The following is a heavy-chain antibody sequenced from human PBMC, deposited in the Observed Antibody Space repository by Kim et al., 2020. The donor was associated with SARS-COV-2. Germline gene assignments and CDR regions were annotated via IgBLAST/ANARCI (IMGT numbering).Heavy chain of an antibody. CDR3: ARGWGIAAAGSAEYFQH. CDR2: INHSGST. J-gene: IGHJ1*01. CDR1: GGSFSGYY. Sequence: SETLSLTCAVYGGSFSGYYWSWIRQPPGKGLEWIGEINHSGSTNYNPSLKSRVTISVDTSKNQFSLKLSSVTAADTAVYYCARGWGIAAAGSAEYFQHWGQGTLVTVSS. V-gene: IGHV4-34*01. D-gene: IGHD6-13*01.